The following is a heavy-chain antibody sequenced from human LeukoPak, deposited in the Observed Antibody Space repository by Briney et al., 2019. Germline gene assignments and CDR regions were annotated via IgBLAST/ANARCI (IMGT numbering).Heavy chain of an antibody. V-gene: IGHV4-34*01. CDR1: GGSLSGYY. Sequence: SETLSLTCAVYGGSLSGYYWSWIRQPPGKGPEWIGEINHSGSTNYNPSLKSRVTISVDTSKNQFSLKLSSVTAADTAVYYCARTRRHYITMIVVANNWFDPWGQGTLVTVSS. J-gene: IGHJ5*02. CDR3: ARTRRHYITMIVVANNWFDP. CDR2: INHSGST. D-gene: IGHD3-22*01.